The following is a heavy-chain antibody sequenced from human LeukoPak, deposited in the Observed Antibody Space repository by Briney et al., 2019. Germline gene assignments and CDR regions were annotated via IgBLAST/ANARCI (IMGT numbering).Heavy chain of an antibody. CDR3: AKNPNRSGWYQDY. CDR2: LSGSGGSA. Sequence: GRCLRLACAASGFTFSDYYMGWIRQAPGKGLEWVAALSGSGGSAYYADSVNGRFTVSRDNSKNMFYLQMNSLSADDTAVYYCAKNPNRSGWYQDYWGQGTLVTVSS. J-gene: IGHJ4*02. D-gene: IGHD6-19*01. V-gene: IGHV3-23*01. CDR1: GFTFSDYY.